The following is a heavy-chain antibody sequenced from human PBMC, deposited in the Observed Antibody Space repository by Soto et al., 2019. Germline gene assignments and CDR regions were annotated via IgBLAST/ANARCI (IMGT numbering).Heavy chain of an antibody. V-gene: IGHV4-4*07. CDR2: IYTSGST. Sequence: PSETLSLTCTVSGGSISSYYWSWIRQPAGRGLEWIGRIYTSGSTNYNPSLKSRVTMSVDTSKNQFSLNLSSVTAADTAVYYCARHTYCGGDCYSFDYWGQGALVTVSS. D-gene: IGHD2-21*02. J-gene: IGHJ4*02. CDR3: ARHTYCGGDCYSFDY. CDR1: GGSISSYY.